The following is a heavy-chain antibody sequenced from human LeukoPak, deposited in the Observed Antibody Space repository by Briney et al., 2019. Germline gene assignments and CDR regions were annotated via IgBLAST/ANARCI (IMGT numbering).Heavy chain of an antibody. J-gene: IGHJ4*02. CDR1: GGSISTHY. CDR3: ARHGGTIAYFDR. V-gene: IGHV4-59*08. D-gene: IGHD1-26*01. CDR2: VYHSGTT. Sequence: PSETLSLTCTVSGGSISTHYWRWLRQAPGKGLEWISYVYHSGTTNYNPSLKSRVSISADTSKNHFSLRLWSVTAADTAAYFCARHGGTIAYFDRCGEG.